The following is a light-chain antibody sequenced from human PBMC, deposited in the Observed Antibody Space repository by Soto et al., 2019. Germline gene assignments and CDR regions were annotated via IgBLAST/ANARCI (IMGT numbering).Light chain of an antibody. J-gene: IGKJ1*01. Sequence: DIQMTQSPSTLSASVGDRVTITCRASQSISRWLGWYQQKPGKVPKLLIYNASGLKSVVPTRFSGSRSGTEFTLTISSLQHDDIATYYCQQYDTYWTFGQGTTGDIK. CDR2: NAS. V-gene: IGKV1-5*01. CDR3: QQYDTYWT. CDR1: QSISRW.